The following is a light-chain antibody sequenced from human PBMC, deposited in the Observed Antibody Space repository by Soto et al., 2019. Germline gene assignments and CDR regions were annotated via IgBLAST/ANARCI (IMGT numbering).Light chain of an antibody. Sequence: HSALTQPASVSGSPGQSITISCTGTSSDVGGYNYVSWYQHHPGKAPKLIIYDVSDRPSGVSNRFSGSKSGNTASLTISGLQAEDEADYYCTSYTSSSPVVFGGGTKVTVL. CDR2: DVS. CDR3: TSYTSSSPVV. J-gene: IGLJ2*01. V-gene: IGLV2-14*03. CDR1: SSDVGGYNY.